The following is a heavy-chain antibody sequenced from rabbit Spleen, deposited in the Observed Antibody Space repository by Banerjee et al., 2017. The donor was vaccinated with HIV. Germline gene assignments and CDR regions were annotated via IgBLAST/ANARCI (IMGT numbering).Heavy chain of an antibody. CDR2: IAGSSSGFT. D-gene: IGHD8-1*01. CDR3: ARDTGSSFSSYGMDL. Sequence: QEQLVESGGGLVKPEGSLKLSCTASGFSFSNKAVMCWVRHAPGKGLEWISCIAGSSSGFTYSATWAKGRFTCSKTSSTTVTLQMTSLTVADTATYFCARDTGSSFSSYGMDLWGQGTLVTVS. V-gene: IGHV1S45*01. CDR1: GFSFSNKAV. J-gene: IGHJ6*01.